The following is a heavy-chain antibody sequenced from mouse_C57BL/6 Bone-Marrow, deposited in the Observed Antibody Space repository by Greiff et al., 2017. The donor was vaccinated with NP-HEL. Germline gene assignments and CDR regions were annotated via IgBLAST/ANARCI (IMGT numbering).Heavy chain of an antibody. CDR1: GYTFTSYW. CDR2: IHPNSGST. J-gene: IGHJ4*01. CDR3: ARNYGGSYDYAMDY. Sequence: VQLQQPGAELVKPGASVKLSCKASGYTFTSYWMHWVKQRPGQGLEWIGMIHPNSGSTNYNEKFKSKATLTVDKSSSTAYMQLSSLTSEDSAVYYCARNYGGSYDYAMDYWGQGTSVTVSS. D-gene: IGHD1-1*01. V-gene: IGHV1-64*01.